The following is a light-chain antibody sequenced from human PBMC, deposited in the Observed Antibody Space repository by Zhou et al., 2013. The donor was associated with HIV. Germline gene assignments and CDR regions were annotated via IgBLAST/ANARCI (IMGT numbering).Light chain of an antibody. CDR2: DAS. V-gene: IGKV3-11*01. Sequence: EIVLTQSPATLSLSPGERATLSCRASQSIDKYLVWYQQKPGQAPRLLIYDASTRATGIPARFSGSGSGTDFTLTISRLEPEDFAVYYCQQYGGPCSFGQGTKLEIK. CDR3: QQYGGPCS. J-gene: IGKJ2*04. CDR1: QSIDKY.